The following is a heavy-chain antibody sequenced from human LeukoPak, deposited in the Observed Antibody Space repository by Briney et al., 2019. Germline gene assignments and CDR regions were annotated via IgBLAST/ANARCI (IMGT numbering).Heavy chain of an antibody. J-gene: IGHJ4*02. V-gene: IGHV3-23*01. CDR3: AKHQPKYYYDSSDFDY. Sequence: PGGSLRLSCAASGFTFSSYAMSWVRQAPGKGLEWVSAIGGSGGSTYYADSVKGRFTISRDNSKNTLYLQMNSLRAEDTAVYYCAKHQPKYYYDSSDFDYWGQGTLVTVSS. CDR2: IGGSGGST. D-gene: IGHD3-22*01. CDR1: GFTFSSYA.